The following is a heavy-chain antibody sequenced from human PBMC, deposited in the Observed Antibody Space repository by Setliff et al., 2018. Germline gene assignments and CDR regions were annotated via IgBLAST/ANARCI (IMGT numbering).Heavy chain of an antibody. V-gene: IGHV7-4-1*02. CDR1: GYTFRSYA. CDR3: ARGYYDSYARYYVVGDY. D-gene: IGHD3-22*01. CDR2: INTNTGNP. Sequence: ASVKVSCKASGYTFRSYAMNWVRQAPGQGLEWMGWINTNTGNPTYAQGFTGRFVFSLDTSVSTTYLQISSLKAEDTAVYYCARGYYDSYARYYVVGDYWGQGTPVTVSS. J-gene: IGHJ4*02.